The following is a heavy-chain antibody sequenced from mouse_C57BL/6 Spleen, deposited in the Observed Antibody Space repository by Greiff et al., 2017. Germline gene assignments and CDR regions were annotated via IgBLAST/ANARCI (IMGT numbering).Heavy chain of an antibody. CDR2: ISDGGSYT. Sequence: EVKLVESGGGLVKPGGSLKLSCAASGFTFSSYAMSWVRQTPEKRLEWVATISDGGSYTYYPDNVKGRFTISRDNAKNNLYLQMSHLKSEDTAMYYCARDNWDVRGDYFDYWGQGTTLTVSS. V-gene: IGHV5-4*01. D-gene: IGHD4-1*01. J-gene: IGHJ2*01. CDR1: GFTFSSYA. CDR3: ARDNWDVRGDYFDY.